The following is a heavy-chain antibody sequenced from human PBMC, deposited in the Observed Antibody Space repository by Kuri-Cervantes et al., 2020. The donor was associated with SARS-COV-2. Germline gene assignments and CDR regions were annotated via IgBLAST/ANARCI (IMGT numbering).Heavy chain of an antibody. D-gene: IGHD4-17*01. Sequence: GGSLRLSCAASGSTFSSYGMHWVRQAPGKGLEWVAVISYDGSNKYYADSVKGRFTISIDNSKNTLYLQMNSLRAEDTAVYYCAKDRRGYGDYEALDYWGQGTLVTVSS. V-gene: IGHV3-30*18. CDR1: GSTFSSYG. J-gene: IGHJ4*02. CDR3: AKDRRGYGDYEALDY. CDR2: ISYDGSNK.